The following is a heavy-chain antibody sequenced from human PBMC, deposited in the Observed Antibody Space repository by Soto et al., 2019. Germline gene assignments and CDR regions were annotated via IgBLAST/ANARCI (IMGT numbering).Heavy chain of an antibody. CDR1: GFTFSSYG. CDR2: ISYDGSNK. Sequence: GGSLRLSCAASGFTFSSYGMHWVRQAPGKGLEWVAVISYDGSNKYYADSVKGRFTISRDNSKNTLYLQMNSLRAEDTAVYYCAKDKGLQFLDWFGRDWGQGTLVTVSS. V-gene: IGHV3-30*18. J-gene: IGHJ4*02. CDR3: AKDKGLQFLDWFGRD. D-gene: IGHD3-3*01.